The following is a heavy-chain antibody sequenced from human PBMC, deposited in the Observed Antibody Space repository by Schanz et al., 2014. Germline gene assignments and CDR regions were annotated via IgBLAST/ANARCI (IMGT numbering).Heavy chain of an antibody. CDR1: GFTFSSYV. CDR3: ARRVPYSFGLDV. V-gene: IGHV3-23*04. D-gene: IGHD1-1*01. J-gene: IGHJ6*02. CDR2: ISASGDST. Sequence: EVQVVESRGGFVQPGGSLRLSCAASGFTFSSYVMNWVRQAPGRGLEWVSFISASGDSTSYADSVKGRFTISRDNSKNTLYLQMNSLRDEDTAMYYCARRVPYSFGLDVWGQGATVTVSS.